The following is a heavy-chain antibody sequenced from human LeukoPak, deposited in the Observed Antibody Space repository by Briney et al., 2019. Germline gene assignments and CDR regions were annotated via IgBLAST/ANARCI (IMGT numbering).Heavy chain of an antibody. V-gene: IGHV4-31*03. CDR2: IYYSGST. J-gene: IGHJ4*02. D-gene: IGHD2/OR15-2a*01. Sequence: PSETLSLTCTVSGGSISSGGYYWSWIRQLPGKGLEWIGYIYYSGSTYYNPSLKSRVTISVDTSKNQFSLKLSSVTAADTAVYYCARNRPYYFDYWGQGTLVTVSS. CDR1: GGSISSGGYY. CDR3: ARNRPYYFDY.